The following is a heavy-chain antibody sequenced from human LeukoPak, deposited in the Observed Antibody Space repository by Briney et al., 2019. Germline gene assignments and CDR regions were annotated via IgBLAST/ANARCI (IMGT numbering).Heavy chain of an antibody. CDR3: ARRGDYEFDS. D-gene: IGHD4-17*01. CDR1: GGSISSGGYY. V-gene: IGHV4-31*03. CDR2: IYYSGST. J-gene: IGHJ4*02. Sequence: SQTLSLTCTVSGGSISSGGYYWTWIRQHPGKGLEWIGYIYYSGSTYYNPSLKSRVSISLDTSKNQFSLKLTSVTAADTAVYYCARRGDYEFDSWGQGTLVTVSS.